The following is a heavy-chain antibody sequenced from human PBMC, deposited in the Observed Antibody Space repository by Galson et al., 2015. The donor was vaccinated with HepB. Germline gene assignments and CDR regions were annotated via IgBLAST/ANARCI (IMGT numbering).Heavy chain of an antibody. V-gene: IGHV4-4*02. CDR3: ARELLWFGESNRPVKWFDP. CDR1: GGSISTNNW. CDR2: IYYSGGT. Sequence: ETLSLTCAVSGGSISTNNWWSWVRQSPGKGLEWIGEIYYSGGTNYNPSLKSRVTISVDTSKNQFSLKLSSVTAADTAVYYCARELLWFGESNRPVKWFDPWCQGTLVTVSS. D-gene: IGHD3-10*01. J-gene: IGHJ5*02.